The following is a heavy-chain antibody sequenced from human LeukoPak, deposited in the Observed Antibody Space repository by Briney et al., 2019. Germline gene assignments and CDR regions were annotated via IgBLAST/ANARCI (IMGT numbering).Heavy chain of an antibody. CDR1: GYTFTNHY. Sequence: GASVKVSCKASGYTFTNHYMHWVRQAPGQGLEWMGMIDRNGGRMIYAQKFQSRVSMTRDTSTSTVYMELTSLRSEDTAVYSCATDPNGGVEGRFDYWGQGTLVTVSS. CDR3: ATDPNGGVEGRFDY. J-gene: IGHJ4*02. D-gene: IGHD7-27*01. CDR2: IDRNGGRM. V-gene: IGHV1-46*01.